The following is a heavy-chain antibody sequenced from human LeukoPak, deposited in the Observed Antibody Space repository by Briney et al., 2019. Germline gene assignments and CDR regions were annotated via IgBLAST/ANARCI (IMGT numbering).Heavy chain of an antibody. CDR1: GYSFTTYW. D-gene: IGHD2-15*01. V-gene: IGHV5-51*01. J-gene: IGHJ6*02. CDR3: ARQRYCSSGSCRGMDV. Sequence: PGESLEISCKGSGYSFTTYWIGWVRQMPGKGLEWMGIIYPGDSDTRYSPSFQGQVTISADKSISTAYLQWSSLKASDTAMYYCARQRYCSSGSCRGMDVWGQGTTVTVSS. CDR2: IYPGDSDT.